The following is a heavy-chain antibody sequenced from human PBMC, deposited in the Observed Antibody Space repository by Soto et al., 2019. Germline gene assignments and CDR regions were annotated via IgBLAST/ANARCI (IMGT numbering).Heavy chain of an antibody. CDR2: ISSSGSTI. D-gene: IGHD6-6*01. J-gene: IGHJ4*02. CDR1: GFTFSSYE. V-gene: IGHV3-48*03. Sequence: HPGGSLRLSCAASGFTFSSYEMNWVRQAPGKGLEWVSYISSSGSTIYYADSVKGRFTISRDNAKNSLYLQMNSLRAEDTAVYYCARLVSAARRSLFPPYNPPQSPNDYWGQGTLVTVSS. CDR3: ARLVSAARRSLFPPYNPPQSPNDY.